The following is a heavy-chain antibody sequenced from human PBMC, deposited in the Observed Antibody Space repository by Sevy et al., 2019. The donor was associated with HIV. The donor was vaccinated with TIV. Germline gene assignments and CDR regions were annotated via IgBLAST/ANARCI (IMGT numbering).Heavy chain of an antibody. CDR2: IYPGDSET. CDR3: ARHKLSYDNNWIQDNWFDP. D-gene: IGHD1-1*01. CDR1: GYSFSDYW. V-gene: IGHV5-51*01. J-gene: IGHJ5*02. Sequence: GESLKISCKGSGYSFSDYWIGWVRRKPGKGLEWMGIIYPGDSETRYNPSFEVQVTIPADTSINTAYLEWRSLKASDTAMYYCARHKLSYDNNWIQDNWFDPWGQGTLVTVSS.